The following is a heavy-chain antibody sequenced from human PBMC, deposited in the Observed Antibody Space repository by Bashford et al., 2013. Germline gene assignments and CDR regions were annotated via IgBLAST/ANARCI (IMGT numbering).Heavy chain of an antibody. D-gene: IGHD2/OR15-2a*01. CDR2: ISGGAGDT. CDR3: VRDFYKAAGREGYFDY. V-gene: IGHV1-3*01. J-gene: IGHJ4*02. Sequence: ASVKVSCKASGYTFNNYAIHWVRQAPGQGLEWMGWISGGAGDTKYSLRFQDRVTITRDTSARTVYMELSSLTSEDTAVYSCVRDFYKAAGREGYFDYWGQGTLVTVSS. CDR1: GYTFNNYA.